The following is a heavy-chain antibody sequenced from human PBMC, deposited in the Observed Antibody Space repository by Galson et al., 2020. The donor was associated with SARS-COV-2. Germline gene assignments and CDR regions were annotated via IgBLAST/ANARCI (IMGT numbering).Heavy chain of an antibody. CDR2: IYHSGST. Sequence: SETLSLTCAVSGYSISSGYYWGWIRQPPGKGLQWIGDIYHSGSTYYNPSLKSRLTISVDTSKNQFSLKLNSVTAADTAVYYCARRRPVFEGSGYNLYHFDYWGQGTLVTVSS. J-gene: IGHJ4*02. CDR3: ARRRPVFEGSGYNLYHFDY. CDR1: GYSISSGYY. V-gene: IGHV4-38-2*01. D-gene: IGHD3-22*01.